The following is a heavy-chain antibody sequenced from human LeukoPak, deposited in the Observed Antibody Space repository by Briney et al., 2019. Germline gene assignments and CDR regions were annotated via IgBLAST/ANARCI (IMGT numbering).Heavy chain of an antibody. CDR1: GFTFSDYY. CDR3: ARDSNDYDSSGYYGGFDP. CDR2: ISSSSSYT. D-gene: IGHD3-22*01. V-gene: IGHV3-11*05. Sequence: GGSLRLSCAASGFTFSDYYMSWIRQAPGKGLEWVSYISSSSSYTNYADSVKGRFTISRDNAKNSLYLQMNSLRAEDTAVYYCARDSNDYDSSGYYGGFDPWGQGTLVTVSS. J-gene: IGHJ5*02.